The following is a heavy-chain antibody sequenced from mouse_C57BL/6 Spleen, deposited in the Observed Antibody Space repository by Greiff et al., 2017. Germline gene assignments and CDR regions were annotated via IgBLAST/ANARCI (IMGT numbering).Heavy chain of an antibody. J-gene: IGHJ3*01. Sequence: EVQLQQSGPELVKPGASVKIPCKASGYTFTDYNMDWVKQSHGKSLEWIGDINPNNGGTIYNQKFKGKATVTVEKSSSTAYMELRSLTSEDTAVYYCARSGYGYEDFAYWGQGTLVTVSA. CDR3: ARSGYGYEDFAY. CDR1: GYTFTDYN. D-gene: IGHD2-2*01. V-gene: IGHV1-18*01. CDR2: INPNNGGT.